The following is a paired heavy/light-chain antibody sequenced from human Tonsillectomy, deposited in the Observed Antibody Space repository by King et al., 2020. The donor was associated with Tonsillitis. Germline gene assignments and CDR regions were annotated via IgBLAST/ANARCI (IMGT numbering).Light chain of an antibody. V-gene: IGLV2-11*01. CDR1: SSHVGGYNY. J-gene: IGLJ3*02. CDR2: DVN. Sequence: QSALTQPRSVSGSPGQSVTISCTGTSSHVGGYNYVSWYQQHPGKAPRLMIYDVNKRPSGVPDRFSGSKSGNTASLTISGLQAEDEADYYCSSYAGSWVFGGGTKLTVL. CDR3: SSYAGSWV.
Heavy chain of an antibody. J-gene: IGHJ4*02. CDR2: ISYDGNYK. V-gene: IGHV3-33*05. Sequence: QVQLVESGGGVVQPGRSLRLSCAASGFPFSGYGMHWVRQAPGKGLEWVAVISYDGNYKYYADSVKGRFTISRDNSKNTLYLQMNSLRAEDTAVYYCARDRITLLLYFGELVDYWGQGTLVTVSS. D-gene: IGHD3-10*01. CDR1: GFPFSGYG. CDR3: ARDRITLLLYFGELVDY.